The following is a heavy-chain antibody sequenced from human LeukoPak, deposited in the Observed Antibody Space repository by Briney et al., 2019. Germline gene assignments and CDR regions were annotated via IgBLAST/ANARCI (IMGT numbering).Heavy chain of an antibody. J-gene: IGHJ4*02. D-gene: IGHD6-19*01. CDR1: GFTFSSYA. Sequence: PGGSLRLSCAASGFTFSSYAMSWVRPAPGKGLEWVSAISGSGGSTYYADSVKGRFTISRDNSKNTLYLQMNSLRAEDTAVYYCAKVGYSSGWSKRFFDYWGQGTLVTVSS. V-gene: IGHV3-23*01. CDR2: ISGSGGST. CDR3: AKVGYSSGWSKRFFDY.